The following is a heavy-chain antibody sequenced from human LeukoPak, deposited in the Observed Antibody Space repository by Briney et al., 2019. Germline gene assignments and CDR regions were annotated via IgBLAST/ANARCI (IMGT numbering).Heavy chain of an antibody. CDR1: GFTVSSNY. V-gene: IGHV3-53*01. J-gene: IGHJ6*03. D-gene: IGHD6-13*01. CDR2: IYSGGST. Sequence: PGGSLRLSCAASGFTVSSNYMSWVRQAPGKGLEWVSVIYSGGSTYYADSVKGRFTISRDNSKNTLYLQMNSLRAEDTAVYYCARGLGYSSSWDYYYYYYMDVWGKGTTVTISS. CDR3: ARGLGYSSSWDYYYYYYMDV.